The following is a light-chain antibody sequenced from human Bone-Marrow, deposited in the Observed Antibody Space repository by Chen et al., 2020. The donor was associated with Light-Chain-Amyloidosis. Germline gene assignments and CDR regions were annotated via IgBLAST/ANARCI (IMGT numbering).Light chain of an antibody. CDR2: EVT. J-gene: IGLJ1*01. V-gene: IGLV2-14*01. CDR3: GSYTITNTLV. Sequence: QSALTQPASVSGSPGQSITISCTGTSSDVGGDNHVSWYQQHPDKAPKLMIYEVTTRPSWVPARFAGSKSDNTASLTISGLQTEDEADYCCGSYTITNTLVFGSGARVTVL. CDR1: SSDVGGDNH.